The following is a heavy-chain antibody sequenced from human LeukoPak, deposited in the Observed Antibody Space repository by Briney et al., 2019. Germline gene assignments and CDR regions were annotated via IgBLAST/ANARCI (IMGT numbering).Heavy chain of an antibody. V-gene: IGHV4-4*02. D-gene: IGHD3-10*01. J-gene: IGHJ4*02. CDR1: GGSISSSNW. Sequence: SETLSLTCAVSGGSISSSNWWSWVRQPPGKGLEWIGSIYYSGSTYYNPSLKSRVTISVDTSKNQFSLKLSSVTAADTAVYYCACGSGSYSSGNDYWGQGTLVTVSS. CDR3: ACGSGSYSSGNDY. CDR2: IYYSGST.